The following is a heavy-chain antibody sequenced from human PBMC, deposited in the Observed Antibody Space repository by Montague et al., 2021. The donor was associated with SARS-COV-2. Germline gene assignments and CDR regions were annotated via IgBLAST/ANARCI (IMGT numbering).Heavy chain of an antibody. D-gene: IGHD6-19*01. J-gene: IGHJ4*02. CDR2: TYYRSKWYS. Sequence: CAISGDSVSINSVALSWIRQSPSRGLEWLGRTYYRSKWYSDYAXXVRGSQTVNPDASKNEFSLELNYVTPEDTAVYYCVRYSCWFYFDFWGQGTLVTVSS. CDR1: GDSVSINSVA. V-gene: IGHV6-1*01. CDR3: VRYSCWFYFDF.